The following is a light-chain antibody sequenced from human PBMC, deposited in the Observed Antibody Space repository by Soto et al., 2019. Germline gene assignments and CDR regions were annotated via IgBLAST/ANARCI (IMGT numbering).Light chain of an antibody. Sequence: ETVMTQSPATLSVSLGERATLSCRASQSVNTNLAWYQQKPGPAPRLLIYGASIRATGVPARFSGSGSGTDFTLTISSLQPEDFAVYFCQKYKNLPPVTFGGGTKVEIK. V-gene: IGKV3-15*01. CDR3: QKYKNLPPVT. CDR1: QSVNTN. CDR2: GAS. J-gene: IGKJ4*01.